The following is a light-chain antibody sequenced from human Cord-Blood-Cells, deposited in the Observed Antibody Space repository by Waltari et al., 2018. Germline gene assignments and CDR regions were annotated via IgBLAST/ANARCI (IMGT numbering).Light chain of an antibody. Sequence: EIVLTQSPATLSLSPGERATLSCRARQSVSSYLAWNQQKPGQAPRLLIYDASNRATGIPARFSGSGSATDFTLTISSLEPEDFAVYYCQQRSNWPPLTFGGGTKVEIK. CDR1: QSVSSY. V-gene: IGKV3-11*01. CDR2: DAS. CDR3: QQRSNWPPLT. J-gene: IGKJ4*01.